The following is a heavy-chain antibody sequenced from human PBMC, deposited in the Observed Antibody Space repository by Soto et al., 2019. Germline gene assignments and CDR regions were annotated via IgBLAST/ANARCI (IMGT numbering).Heavy chain of an antibody. CDR3: TRGDL. V-gene: IGHV3-53*01. CDR2: MYSGGNS. J-gene: IGHJ5*02. Sequence: GGSLRLSCAASGFIVSSNYMSWVRQAPGKGLEWVSTMYSGGNSYYVDSVKGRFTISRDISKNALYLQMNSLRAEDTAMYYCTRGDLWGQGTLVTV. CDR1: GFIVSSNY.